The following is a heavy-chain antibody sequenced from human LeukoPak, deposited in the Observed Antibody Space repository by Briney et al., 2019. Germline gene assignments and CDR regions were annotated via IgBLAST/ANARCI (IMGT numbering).Heavy chain of an antibody. CDR1: GFTVSGNY. V-gene: IGHV3-53*01. CDR2: IYTGGST. Sequence: GGSLRLSCAASGFTVSGNYMSWVRQAPGKGLDWVSVIYTGGSTYYADSVKGRFTISRDNSKNTLYLQMNSLRAEDTAVYYCARLIAATGRVYFDSWGQGTLVTVSS. D-gene: IGHD6-13*01. J-gene: IGHJ4*02. CDR3: ARLIAATGRVYFDS.